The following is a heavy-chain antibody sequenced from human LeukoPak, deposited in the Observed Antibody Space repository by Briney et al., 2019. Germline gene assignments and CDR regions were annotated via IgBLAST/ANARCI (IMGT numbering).Heavy chain of an antibody. Sequence: SGGSLRLSCAASGLTFSSYAMSWVRQAPGKGLEWIGSLYSGRTTYYNPSLDSRVTISVVTSKNQFSLQLNSVTAADTAVYYCVRHDGRGGATMGALDSWGQGSLVTVSS. J-gene: IGHJ4*02. CDR1: GLTFSSYA. D-gene: IGHD5-12*01. CDR2: LYSGRTT. V-gene: IGHV4-39*01. CDR3: VRHDGRGGATMGALDS.